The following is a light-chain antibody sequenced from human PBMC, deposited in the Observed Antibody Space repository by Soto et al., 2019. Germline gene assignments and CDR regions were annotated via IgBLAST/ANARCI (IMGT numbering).Light chain of an antibody. CDR1: QSVSSN. V-gene: IGKV3-15*01. CDR3: HQYNNWPPWT. CDR2: GAS. J-gene: IGKJ1*01. Sequence: EIVMTQSPVTLSMSPGERATLSCWAGQSVSSNLAWYQQRPGQAPRLLIYGASTRATGIPARFTGSGSGTEFTLTISSLQSEDFAVYYCHQYNNWPPWTFGQGTKVEIK.